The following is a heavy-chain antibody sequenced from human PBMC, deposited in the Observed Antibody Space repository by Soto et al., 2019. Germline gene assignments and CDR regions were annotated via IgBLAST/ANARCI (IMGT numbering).Heavy chain of an antibody. J-gene: IGHJ3*02. CDR1: GYSFTSYW. CDR3: ARKDYYDSSGYPTTLNAFDI. V-gene: IGHV5-51*01. CDR2: IYPGDSDT. Sequence: PGESLKISCKGSGYSFTSYWIGWVRQMPGKGLEWMGIIYPGDSDTRYSPSFQGQVTISADKSISTAYLQWSSLKASDTAMYYCARKDYYDSSGYPTTLNAFDIWGQGTMVTVSS. D-gene: IGHD3-22*01.